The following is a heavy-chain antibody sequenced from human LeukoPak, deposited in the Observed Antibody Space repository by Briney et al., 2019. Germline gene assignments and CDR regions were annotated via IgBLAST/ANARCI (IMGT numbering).Heavy chain of an antibody. CDR2: IGDDGRKK. J-gene: IGHJ6*02. CDR1: TFSFSAYG. D-gene: IGHD2-15*01. Sequence: GTSLRLSCAASTFSFSAYGMHCVPHAPSKGREGWAVIGDDGRKKYYGDSVKGRFTISRDNSKNTLYLQLNSLRVEDTAVYYCAKDHASYCSGGDCYGMNVWGQGTTATVSS. CDR3: AKDHASYCSGGDCYGMNV. V-gene: IGHV3-30*18.